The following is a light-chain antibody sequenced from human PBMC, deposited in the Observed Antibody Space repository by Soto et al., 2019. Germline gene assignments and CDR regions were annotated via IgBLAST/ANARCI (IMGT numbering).Light chain of an antibody. J-gene: IGKJ1*01. CDR2: AAS. Sequence: DIQITQSPSSLSASVIDRITITCRASQSISNHLNWYQQKPGKGPNLLIYAASSLQSGVPSRFSGSGSGTDFTLTISSLQPDDFATYYCQHYNSYSEAFGQGTKVDIK. V-gene: IGKV1-16*01. CDR3: QHYNSYSEA. CDR1: QSISNH.